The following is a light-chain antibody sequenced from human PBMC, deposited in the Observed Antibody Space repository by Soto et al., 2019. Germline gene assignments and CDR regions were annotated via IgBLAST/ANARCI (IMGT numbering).Light chain of an antibody. CDR2: DAS. V-gene: IGKV1-5*01. CDR1: QNINRW. CDR3: QQSYSTPYT. Sequence: DIQMTQSPSTLSASIGDRVTISCRASQNINRWLAWYQHKPGKAPELLIYDASTLASGVPSRFSGSGSGTDFTLTISSLQPEDFATYYCQQSYSTPYTFGQGTKLEIK. J-gene: IGKJ2*01.